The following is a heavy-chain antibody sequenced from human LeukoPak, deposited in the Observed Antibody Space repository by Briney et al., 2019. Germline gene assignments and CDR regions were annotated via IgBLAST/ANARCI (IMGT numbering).Heavy chain of an antibody. V-gene: IGHV4-38-2*02. Sequence: SETLSLTCTVSGYSISSGYYWGWIRQPPGKGLEWLGSIYHSGSTYYNPSLKSRVTISVDTSKNQFSLKLSSVTAADTAVYYCARGIPVIAAAGPGGHIQNAFDIWGQGTMVTVSS. D-gene: IGHD6-13*01. CDR2: IYHSGST. CDR3: ARGIPVIAAAGPGGHIQNAFDI. J-gene: IGHJ3*02. CDR1: GYSISSGYY.